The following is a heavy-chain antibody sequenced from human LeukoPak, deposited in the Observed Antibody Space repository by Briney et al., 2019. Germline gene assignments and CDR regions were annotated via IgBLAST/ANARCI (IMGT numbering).Heavy chain of an antibody. CDR2: INHSGST. D-gene: IGHD6-13*01. CDR1: GYSISSGYY. CDR3: ARTPFIAAAGTFDY. J-gene: IGHJ4*02. V-gene: IGHV4-38-2*02. Sequence: ASETLSLTCTVSGYSISSGYYWGWIRQPPGKGLEWIGEINHSGSTNYNPSLKSRVTISVDTSKNQFSLKLSSVTAADTAVYYCARTPFIAAAGTFDYWGQGTLVTVSS.